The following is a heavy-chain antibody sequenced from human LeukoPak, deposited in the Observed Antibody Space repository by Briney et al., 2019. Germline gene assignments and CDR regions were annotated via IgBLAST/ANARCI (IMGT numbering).Heavy chain of an antibody. V-gene: IGHV4-61*02. CDR3: ARGGAYYYDSSGYYGY. CDR2: IYTSGST. J-gene: IGHJ4*02. Sequence: SETLSLTCTVSGGSISSGSYYWSWIRQPAGKGLEWIERIYTSGSTNYNPSLKSRVTISVDTSKNQFSLKLSSVTAADTAVYYCARGGAYYYDSSGYYGYWGQGTLVTVSS. CDR1: GGSISSGSYY. D-gene: IGHD3-22*01.